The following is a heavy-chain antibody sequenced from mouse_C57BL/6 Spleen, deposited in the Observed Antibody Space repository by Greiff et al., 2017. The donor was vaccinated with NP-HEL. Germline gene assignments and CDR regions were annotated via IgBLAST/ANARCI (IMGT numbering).Heavy chain of an antibody. CDR2: IYPGNSDT. V-gene: IGHV1-5*01. CDR3: TRSEGSTMASFAY. CDR1: GYTFTSYW. D-gene: IGHD2-1*01. Sequence: VQLQQSGTVLARPGASVKMSCKTSGYTFTSYWMHWVKQRPGQGLEWIGAIYPGNSDTSYNQKFKGKAKLTAVTSASTAYMELSSLTNEDSAVYYCTRSEGSTMASFAYWGQGTLVTVSA. J-gene: IGHJ3*01.